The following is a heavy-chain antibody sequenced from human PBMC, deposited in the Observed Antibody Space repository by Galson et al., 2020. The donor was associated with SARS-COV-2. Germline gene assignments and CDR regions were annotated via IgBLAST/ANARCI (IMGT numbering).Heavy chain of an antibody. D-gene: IGHD2-15*01. V-gene: IGHV3-23*01. J-gene: IGHJ4*01. CDR1: GFTFSTDA. CDR2: IHVPGDET. Sequence: GESLKISCVASGFTFSTDAVSRVRQAPGKGLEWVSAIHVPGDETFYSDSVKGRFTISRDESMSSVYLQMNSLRVEDTAIYYCASLTWWKLPCWGRGTRVTVSS. CDR3: ASLTWWKLPC.